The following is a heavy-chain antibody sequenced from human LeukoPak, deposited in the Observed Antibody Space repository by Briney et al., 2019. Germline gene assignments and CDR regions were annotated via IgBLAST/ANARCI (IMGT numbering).Heavy chain of an antibody. V-gene: IGHV4-59*01. Sequence: SETLSLTCTVSGGSIGSYYWSWIRQPPGKGLEWIGYIYYSGSTNYNPSLKSRVTISVDTSKNQFSLKLSSVTAADTAVYYCARVRSGSYPYYFDYWGQGTLVTVSS. J-gene: IGHJ4*02. CDR1: GGSIGSYY. CDR3: ARVRSGSYPYYFDY. D-gene: IGHD1-26*01. CDR2: IYYSGST.